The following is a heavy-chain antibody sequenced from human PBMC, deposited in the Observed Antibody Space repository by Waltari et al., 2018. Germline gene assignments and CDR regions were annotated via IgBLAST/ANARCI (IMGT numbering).Heavy chain of an antibody. CDR2: IKTKTASP. D-gene: IGHD2-15*01. CDR3: ARSSDLGYCSGGKCYYAFDV. CDR1: GYIFTRDP. J-gene: IGHJ3*01. Sequence: QVQMVQSGSELKKPGASVKVSCKPSGYIFTRDPMNWLRQAPGQGLEWMGWIKTKTASPTYAQGFTGRFVFSLDTSVTTAYLQITSLEAEDTAVYYCARSSDLGYCSGGKCYYAFDVWGQGTKVTVSS. V-gene: IGHV7-4-1*02.